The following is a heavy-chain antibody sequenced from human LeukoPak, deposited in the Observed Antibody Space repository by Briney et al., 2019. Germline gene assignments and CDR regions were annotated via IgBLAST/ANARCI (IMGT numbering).Heavy chain of an antibody. Sequence: ASVKVSCKASGYTFTGYYMHWVRQAPGQGLEWMGRINPNSGGTNYAQKFQGRVTMTRDTSISTAYMELSRLRSDDTAVYYCARLEYYYDSSVFFHPFAYGGRETRVTVPS. J-gene: IGHJ4*02. CDR3: ARLEYYYDSSVFFHPFAY. CDR2: INPNSGGT. D-gene: IGHD3-22*01. CDR1: GYTFTGYY. V-gene: IGHV1-2*06.